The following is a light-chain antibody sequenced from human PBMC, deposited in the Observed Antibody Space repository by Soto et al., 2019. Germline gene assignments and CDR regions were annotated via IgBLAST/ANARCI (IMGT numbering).Light chain of an antibody. CDR2: EVT. Sequence: QSALTQPASVSGSPGQSITISCTGTSSDVGAYNYVSWYQQHPGKAPKLIIYEVTKRPSGVSDQFSGSKSGNTASLTVSGLQAEDEADYCCTSYTSSSTLVFGGGTKLTVL. CDR3: TSYTSSSTLV. J-gene: IGLJ2*01. CDR1: SSDVGAYNY. V-gene: IGLV2-14*01.